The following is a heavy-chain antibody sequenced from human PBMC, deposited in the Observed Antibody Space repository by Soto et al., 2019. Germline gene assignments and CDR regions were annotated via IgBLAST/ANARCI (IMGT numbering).Heavy chain of an antibody. CDR3: ARVRATDYEIDY. V-gene: IGHV3-7*03. J-gene: IGHJ4*02. CDR1: GFMFGRYW. D-gene: IGHD4-17*01. CDR2: IKRDGSEK. Sequence: GGSLRLSCTASGFMFGRYWMTWVRPVPGKGLQWVANIKRDGSEKYYVDFVKGRFTISRDNADNSVFLDMNNLRVDDTATYYCARVRATDYEIDYWGQGALVTVSS.